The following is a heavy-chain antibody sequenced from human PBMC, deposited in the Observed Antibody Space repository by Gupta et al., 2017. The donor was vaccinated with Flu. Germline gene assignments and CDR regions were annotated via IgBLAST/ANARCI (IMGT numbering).Heavy chain of an antibody. D-gene: IGHD2-15*01. CDR1: GFYFSTYA. V-gene: IGHV1-69*01. J-gene: IGHJ4*02. CDR2: VIPVAGPT. Sequence: VLPVHSGAEARTPGSSVKLSCKPYGFYFSTYAINWLRQSPGQGLEWVGGVIPVAGPTVYATRFEGRGTIAADESTSTAYLDLSSPTSDDTAVYDCAGKGGGHCSGGSCYSFDGWGQGTLITVSA. CDR3: AGKGGGHCSGGSCYSFDG.